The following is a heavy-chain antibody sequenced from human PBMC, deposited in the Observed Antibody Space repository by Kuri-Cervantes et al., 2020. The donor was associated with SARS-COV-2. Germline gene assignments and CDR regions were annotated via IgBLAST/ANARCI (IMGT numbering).Heavy chain of an antibody. D-gene: IGHD6-19*01. J-gene: IGHJ3*02. CDR1: GFTFSDYY. V-gene: IGHV3-11*03. Sequence: GGSLRLSCAASGFTFSDYYMSWIRQAPGKGLEWVSYISSSSSYTNYADSVEGRFTISRDNAKNSLYLQMNSLRAEDTVVYYCASFGSGWYDDAFDIWGQGTMVTVSS. CDR2: ISSSSSYT. CDR3: ASFGSGWYDDAFDI.